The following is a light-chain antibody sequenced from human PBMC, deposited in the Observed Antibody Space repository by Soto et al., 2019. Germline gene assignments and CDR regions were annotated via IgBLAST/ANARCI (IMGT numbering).Light chain of an antibody. CDR2: GAS. J-gene: IGKJ1*01. Sequence: ELVITPSRATLAESPWERVILSCRASRGVSSDLAWYQQKPGQAPRLLIYGASSRATGIPDRFSGSGSGTDFTLTISRLEPEDFAVYYCQQYGSSWWTFGQGTKVDI. CDR1: RGVSSD. V-gene: IGKV3-20*01. CDR3: QQYGSSWWT.